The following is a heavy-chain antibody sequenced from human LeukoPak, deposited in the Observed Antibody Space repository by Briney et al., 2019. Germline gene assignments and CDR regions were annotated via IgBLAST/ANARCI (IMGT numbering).Heavy chain of an antibody. CDR3: ARDYYDSSGYYYVHYYYMDV. V-gene: IGHV3-7*01. Sequence: GGSLRLSCAASGFTFSSYWMSWVRQAPGKGLEWVANIKQDGSEKYYVDSVKGRFTISRDNAKNSLYLQMNSLRAEDTAVYYCARDYYDSSGYYYVHYYYMDVWGKGTTVTISS. J-gene: IGHJ6*03. D-gene: IGHD3-22*01. CDR1: GFTFSSYW. CDR2: IKQDGSEK.